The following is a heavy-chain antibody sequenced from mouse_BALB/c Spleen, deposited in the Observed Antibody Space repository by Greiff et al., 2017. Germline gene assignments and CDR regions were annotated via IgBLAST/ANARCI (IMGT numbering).Heavy chain of an antibody. CDR2: ISNGGGST. CDR1: GFTFSSYA. V-gene: IGHV5-12-2*01. J-gene: IGHJ2*01. Sequence: EVKLMESGGGLVKPGGSLKLSCAASGFTFSSYAMSWVRQTPENRLEWVASISNGGGSTYYPDTVKGRFTISRDNAKNTLYLQMSSLKSEDTAMYYCARHYYGSSLDYWGQGTTLTVSS. D-gene: IGHD1-1*01. CDR3: ARHYYGSSLDY.